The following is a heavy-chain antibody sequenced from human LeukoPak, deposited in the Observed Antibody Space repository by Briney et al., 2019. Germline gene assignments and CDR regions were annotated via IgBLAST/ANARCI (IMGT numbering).Heavy chain of an antibody. J-gene: IGHJ4*02. D-gene: IGHD5-12*01. CDR1: GFTFNSYA. CDR2: ISSGGST. V-gene: IGHV3-23*01. CDR3: AKDLVGGGYLTSTFDY. Sequence: GGSLRLSCAAAGFTFNSYAMSWVHQAPGKGLKWVSGISSGGSTYYADSVKGRFTISRDNSKNTLYLQMNSLRAEDTAVYYCAKDLVGGGYLTSTFDYWGQGSLVTVSS.